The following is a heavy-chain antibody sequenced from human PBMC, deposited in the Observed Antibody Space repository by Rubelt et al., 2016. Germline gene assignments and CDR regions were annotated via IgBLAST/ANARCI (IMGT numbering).Heavy chain of an antibody. V-gene: IGHV3-23*04. CDR1: GFTFSSSA. J-gene: IGHJ4*02. Sequence: EVKLVESGGGLVQPGGSLRLSCAASGFTFSSSAMSWVRQAPGKGLEWVSGTSSTGGSTSYADSVKGRFTISRDNSKNTLDLQMNSLRAEDTAVYYCAKYSSSTWYRGYIDYWGQGTLVTVSS. CDR2: TSSTGGST. D-gene: IGHD6-13*01. CDR3: AKYSSSTWYRGYIDY.